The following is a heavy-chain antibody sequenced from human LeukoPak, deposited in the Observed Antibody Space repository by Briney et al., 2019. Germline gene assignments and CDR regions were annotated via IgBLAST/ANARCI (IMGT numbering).Heavy chain of an antibody. V-gene: IGHV4-61*02. CDR1: GGSISSGSYY. CDR2: IYTSGST. J-gene: IGHJ5*02. CDR3: ARLTSP. Sequence: SQTLSLTCTVSGGSISSGSYYWSWIRQPAGKGLEWIGRIYTSGSTNYNPSLKSRVTMSVDTSKNQFSLKLSSVTAADTAVYYCARLTSPWGQGTLVTVSS.